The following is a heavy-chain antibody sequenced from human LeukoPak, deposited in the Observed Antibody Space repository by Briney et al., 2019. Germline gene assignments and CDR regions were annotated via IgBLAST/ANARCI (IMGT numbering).Heavy chain of an antibody. CDR2: INHSGST. D-gene: IGHD3-10*01. V-gene: IGHV4-34*01. Sequence: PSETLSLTCAVYGGSFSGYYWSWIRQPPGKGLEWIGEINHSGSTNYNPSLKSRVTISVDTSKNQFSLKLSSVTAADTAVYYCARPMVRGVIRVPFDYWGQGTLVTVSS. CDR1: GGSFSGYY. CDR3: ARPMVRGVIRVPFDY. J-gene: IGHJ4*02.